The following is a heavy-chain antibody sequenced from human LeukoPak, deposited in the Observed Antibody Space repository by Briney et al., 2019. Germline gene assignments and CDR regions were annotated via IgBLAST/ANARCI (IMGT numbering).Heavy chain of an antibody. V-gene: IGHV3-7*03. CDR1: GFTFSSYW. J-gene: IGHJ6*02. CDR3: ARDWTEPEQWLVRHNNYGMDA. Sequence: GGSLRLSCAASGFTFSSYWMSWVRQAPGKGLEWVANIKQDGSEKYYVDSVKGRFTISRDSAKNSLYLQMNSLRAEDTAVYYCARDWTEPEQWLVRHNNYGMDAWGQGTTVTVSS. CDR2: IKQDGSEK. D-gene: IGHD6-19*01.